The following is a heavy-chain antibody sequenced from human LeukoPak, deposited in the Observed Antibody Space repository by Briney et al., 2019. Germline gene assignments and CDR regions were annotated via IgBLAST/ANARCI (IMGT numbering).Heavy chain of an antibody. D-gene: IGHD6-19*01. V-gene: IGHV4-4*07. J-gene: IGHJ4*02. CDR2: MYISGNI. Sequence: SETLSLTCTVSGGSISDYYWTWIRQPAGKGLEWIGRMYISGNIAYNPSLRGRATMSADTSKNQVSLKLRSVTAADTAVYYCARGIHTSDWFPPDYWGQGALLTVSS. CDR3: ARGIHTSDWFPPDY. CDR1: GGSISDYY.